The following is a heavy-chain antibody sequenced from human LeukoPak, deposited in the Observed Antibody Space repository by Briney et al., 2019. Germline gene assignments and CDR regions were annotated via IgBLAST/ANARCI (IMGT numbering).Heavy chain of an antibody. Sequence: PSETLSLTCTVSGGSISSGSYYWSWIRQPAGKGLEWIGRIYTSGSTNYNPSLKSRVTISVDTSKNQFSLKLSSVTAADTAVYYCAKLPRNFKSTYYYDSSGYAKDDYFDYWGQGTLVTVSS. CDR1: GGSISSGSYY. CDR2: IYTSGST. CDR3: AKLPRNFKSTYYYDSSGYAKDDYFDY. D-gene: IGHD3-22*01. J-gene: IGHJ4*02. V-gene: IGHV4-61*02.